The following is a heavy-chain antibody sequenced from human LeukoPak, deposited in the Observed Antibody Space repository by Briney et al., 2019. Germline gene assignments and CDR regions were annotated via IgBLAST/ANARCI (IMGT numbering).Heavy chain of an antibody. CDR3: ARDYYDILTGYHDAFDI. J-gene: IGHJ3*02. Sequence: SETLSLTCTVSGGSIRSYHWSWIRQPAGKGLEWIGRIYTSGSTNYNPSLKSRVTMSVDTSKNQFSLKLSSVTAADTAVYYCARDYYDILTGYHDAFDIWGQGTMVTVSS. CDR1: GGSIRSYH. V-gene: IGHV4-4*07. D-gene: IGHD3-9*01. CDR2: IYTSGST.